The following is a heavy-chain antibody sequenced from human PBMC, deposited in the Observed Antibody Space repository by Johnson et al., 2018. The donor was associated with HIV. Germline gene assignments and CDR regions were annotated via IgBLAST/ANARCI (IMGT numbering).Heavy chain of an antibody. J-gene: IGHJ3*02. CDR1: GFTFSNYP. V-gene: IGHV3-30*04. D-gene: IGHD4-17*01. CDR3: ARALRDAFDI. CDR2: ISYDGNSK. Sequence: VQLVESGGGVVRPGRSLRLSCVVSGFTFSNYPMHWVRQAPGRGLEWVAVISYDGNSKYYADSVRGRFTISRDNSKNALFLQMNSLRAEDTSLYYCARALRDAFDIWGQGTMVTVSS.